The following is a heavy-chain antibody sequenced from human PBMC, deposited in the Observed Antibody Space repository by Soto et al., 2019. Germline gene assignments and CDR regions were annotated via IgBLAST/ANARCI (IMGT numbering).Heavy chain of an antibody. CDR1: GGTFSSYA. Sequence: VASVKVSCKASGGTFSSYAISWVRQAPGQGLEWMGGIIPIFGTANYAQKFQGRVTITADESTSTAYMELSSLRSEDTAVYYCARKGYSYGLDYWGQGTLVTVSS. V-gene: IGHV1-69*13. D-gene: IGHD5-18*01. J-gene: IGHJ4*02. CDR3: ARKGYSYGLDY. CDR2: IIPIFGTA.